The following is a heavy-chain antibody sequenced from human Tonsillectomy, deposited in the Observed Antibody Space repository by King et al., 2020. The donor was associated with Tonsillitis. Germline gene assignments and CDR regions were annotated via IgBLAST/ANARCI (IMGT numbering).Heavy chain of an antibody. J-gene: IGHJ4*02. CDR1: GFTFSSYG. D-gene: IGHD7-27*01. Sequence: VQLVESGGGVVQPGRSLRLSCAASGFTFSSYGMHWVRQAPGKGLEWVAIISYDGSNKYSADSVKGRFTISRDNSKNTLYLQMNRLRTEDTAVYYCAKDGALGIPTHFDYWGQGTLVTVSS. V-gene: IGHV3-30*18. CDR3: AKDGALGIPTHFDY. CDR2: ISYDGSNK.